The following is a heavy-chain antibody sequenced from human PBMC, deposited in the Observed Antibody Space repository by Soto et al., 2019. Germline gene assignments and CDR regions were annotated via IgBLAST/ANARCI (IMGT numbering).Heavy chain of an antibody. V-gene: IGHV4-59*02. CDR1: GGNESKSY. J-gene: IGHJ4*02. D-gene: IGHD3-10*01. CDR3: ATRPPGGTWFGVFDF. CDR2: VYHSGTT. Sequence: TATVSLTCTVSGGNESKSYLTSIHQTKGKGPEWIGFVYHSGTTNYNPSLESRVTISLDTSKNQFSLKLRSVTAADTAVSYCATRPPGGTWFGVFDFWIKGTLVTVS.